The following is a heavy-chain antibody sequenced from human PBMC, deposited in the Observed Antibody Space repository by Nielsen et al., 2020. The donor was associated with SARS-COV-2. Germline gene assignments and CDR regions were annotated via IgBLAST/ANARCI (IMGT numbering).Heavy chain of an antibody. CDR1: GFTFSSYS. J-gene: IGHJ6*02. CDR3: ARDDGSGWDKYYYYGMDV. V-gene: IGHV3-48*04. CDR2: ISSSSSTI. D-gene: IGHD6-19*01. Sequence: GESLKISCAASGFTFSSYSMNWVRQAPGKGLEWVSYISSSSSTIYYADSVKGRFTISRDNAKNSLYLQMNSLRAEDTAVYYCARDDGSGWDKYYYYGMDVWGQGTTVTFSS.